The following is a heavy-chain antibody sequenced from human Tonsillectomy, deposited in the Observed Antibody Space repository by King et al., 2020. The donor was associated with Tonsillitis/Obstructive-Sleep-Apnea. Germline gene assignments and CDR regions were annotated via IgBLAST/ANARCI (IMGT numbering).Heavy chain of an antibody. CDR1: GGAISNFH. CDR2: VYDGGST. Sequence: PLQESGPGLVKASETLSLTCTVSGGAISNFHWSWIRPPPGKGLEWIGYVYDGGSTRYNPSLKSRATISVDTSKNHFSLKLNSVTAADTAVYYCARDSGVGRAYPFDYWGQGTLVTVSS. CDR3: ARDSGVGRAYPFDY. V-gene: IGHV4-59*01. J-gene: IGHJ4*02. D-gene: IGHD3-3*01.